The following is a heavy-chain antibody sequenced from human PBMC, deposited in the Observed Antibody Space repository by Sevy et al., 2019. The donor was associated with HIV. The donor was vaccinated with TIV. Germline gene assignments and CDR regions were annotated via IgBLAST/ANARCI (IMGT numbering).Heavy chain of an antibody. J-gene: IGHJ4*02. CDR1: GFAFSDYG. Sequence: GGSLRLSCVASGFAFSDYGMNWVRQAPGKGLEWVSVIWYDGNNKHYADSVKGRFTISRDNSNNTLYLQLISLSAEETAVYYGARDPGIFGYYLLTYFDYWGQGVLVTVSS. CDR2: IWYDGNNK. CDR3: ARDPGIFGYYLLTYFDY. V-gene: IGHV3-33*08. D-gene: IGHD4-17*01.